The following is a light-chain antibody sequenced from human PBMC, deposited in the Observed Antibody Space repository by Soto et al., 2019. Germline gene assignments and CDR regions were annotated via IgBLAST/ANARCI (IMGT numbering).Light chain of an antibody. CDR1: SRDVGAYNY. CDR2: DVS. Sequence: QSALTQPASVSGSPGQSITISCTGTSRDVGAYNYVSWYQQHPGKAPKLMLYDVSRRPSGVPDRFSGSKSGNTASLTISGLQAEDEADYYCCSYAGSYTWVFGGGTKLTVL. CDR3: CSYAGSYTWV. V-gene: IGLV2-11*01. J-gene: IGLJ3*02.